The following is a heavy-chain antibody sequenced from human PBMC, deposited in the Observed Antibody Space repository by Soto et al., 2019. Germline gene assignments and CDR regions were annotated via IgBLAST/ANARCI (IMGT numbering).Heavy chain of an antibody. V-gene: IGHV4-30-4*01. Sequence: QVQLQESGPGLVKPSQTLSLTCTVSGGSITSGASYWSWIRQPPGKGLEWVGYNYYGGSTYYNPSLESRITISLDTAKNQFSLELTSVTAADTAVYYCASGSTVINTLDFWGQGTLVTVSS. CDR3: ASGSTVINTLDF. CDR1: GGSITSGASY. J-gene: IGHJ4*02. CDR2: NYYGGST. D-gene: IGHD4-17*01.